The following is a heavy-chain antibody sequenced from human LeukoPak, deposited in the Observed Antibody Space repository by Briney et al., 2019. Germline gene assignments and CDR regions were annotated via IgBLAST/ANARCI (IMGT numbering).Heavy chain of an antibody. D-gene: IGHD3-3*01. CDR3: ARVRYDFWSGSPDNWFDP. CDR2: ISSSSSTI. J-gene: IGHJ5*02. V-gene: IGHV3-48*01. CDR1: GFTFSSYS. Sequence: GGSLRLSCAASGFTFSSYSMNWVRQAPGKGLEWVSYISSSSSTIYYADSVKGRFTISRDNAKNSLYLQMNSLRAEGTAVYYCARVRYDFWSGSPDNWFDPWGQGTLVTVSS.